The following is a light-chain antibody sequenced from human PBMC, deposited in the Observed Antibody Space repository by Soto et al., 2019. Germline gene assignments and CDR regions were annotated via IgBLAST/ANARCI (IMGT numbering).Light chain of an antibody. Sequence: EIVLTQSPGSLSLSPGERSTLSCRASQSVSNNYVAWYQQKPGQAPRLLIYGASNRATGIPDRVSGSGSGTDFTLTISRLEPEDFAVYYCQQYGSSGTFGQGTKVDI. CDR1: QSVSNNY. CDR2: GAS. CDR3: QQYGSSGT. J-gene: IGKJ1*01. V-gene: IGKV3-20*01.